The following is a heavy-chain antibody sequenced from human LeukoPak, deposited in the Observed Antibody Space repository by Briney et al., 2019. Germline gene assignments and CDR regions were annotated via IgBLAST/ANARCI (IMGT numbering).Heavy chain of an antibody. D-gene: IGHD3-22*01. CDR1: GFTFSSYA. J-gene: IGHJ4*02. Sequence: GGSLRLSCAASGFTFSSYAMSWVRQAPGKGLEWVSAVTGSGGSTYCADSVKGRFTISRDNSKNTLYLQMNSLRAEDTAVYYCAKVGDSSGYLFGYWGQGTLVTVSS. CDR3: AKVGDSSGYLFGY. CDR2: VTGSGGST. V-gene: IGHV3-23*01.